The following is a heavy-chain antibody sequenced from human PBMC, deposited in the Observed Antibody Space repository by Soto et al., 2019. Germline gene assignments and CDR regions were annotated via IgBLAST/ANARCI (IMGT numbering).Heavy chain of an antibody. Sequence: ASVKVSCKASGGTFSSYAISWVRHAPGQGLEWMGGIIPIFGTANYAQKFQGRVTITADESTSIAYMELSSLISEDTAVYYCVREFLATNDAFDIWGQGTRVTVSS. J-gene: IGHJ3*02. D-gene: IGHD1-26*01. V-gene: IGHV1-69*13. CDR2: IIPIFGTA. CDR3: VREFLATNDAFDI. CDR1: GGTFSSYA.